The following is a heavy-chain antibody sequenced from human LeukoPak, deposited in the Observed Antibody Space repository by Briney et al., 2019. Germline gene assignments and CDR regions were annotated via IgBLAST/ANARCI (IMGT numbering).Heavy chain of an antibody. J-gene: IGHJ4*02. V-gene: IGHV3-23*01. Sequence: GGSLRLSCTASGFIFSNYAMSWVRQAPGKGLEWVSAIGGSDGRTYYADSVQGRFTISRDNSKDTLDLHMNSLRAEDTAVYYCAKERSDRRWYLYDYWGQGTLVTVSS. CDR2: IGGSDGRT. D-gene: IGHD6-13*01. CDR1: GFIFSNYA. CDR3: AKERSDRRWYLYDY.